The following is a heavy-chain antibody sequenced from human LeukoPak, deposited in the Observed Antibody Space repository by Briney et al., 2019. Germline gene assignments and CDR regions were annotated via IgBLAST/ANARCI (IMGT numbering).Heavy chain of an antibody. D-gene: IGHD2-15*01. J-gene: IGHJ4*02. Sequence: GASVKVSCKASGYTFTGYYMHWVRQAPGQGLEWMGWMNPNSGNTGYAQKFQGRVTMTRNTSISTAYMELSRLRSDDTAVYYCARVVGGSCYWVRGCYFDYWGQGTLVTVSS. CDR1: GYTFTGYY. CDR3: ARVVGGSCYWVRGCYFDY. CDR2: MNPNSGNT. V-gene: IGHV1-8*02.